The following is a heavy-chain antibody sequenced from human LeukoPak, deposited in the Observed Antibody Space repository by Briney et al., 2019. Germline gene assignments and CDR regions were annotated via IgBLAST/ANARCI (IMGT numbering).Heavy chain of an antibody. D-gene: IGHD3-22*01. CDR3: AKDGLYYDGSEHVYYFDS. CDR1: GFTFNRSA. J-gene: IGHJ4*02. CDR2: IIYSCGAT. Sequence: GGPLRLSCAASGFTFNRSAMTWVRQGPGRGLEVVASIIYSCGATLYADSVKGRFTISRDNSKNTLYLQMNSLRAEDTALYYCAKDGLYYDGSEHVYYFDSWGQGTLVTVSS. V-gene: IGHV3-23*01.